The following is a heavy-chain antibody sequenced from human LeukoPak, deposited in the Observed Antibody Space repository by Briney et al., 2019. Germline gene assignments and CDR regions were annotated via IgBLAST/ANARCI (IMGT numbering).Heavy chain of an antibody. CDR1: GGSISSYH. CDR2: IYTSGNT. Sequence: SETLSLTYTVSGGSISSYHWSWIRQPAGKGLEWIGRIYTSGNTNYNPSLKSRVTMSVDASKNQFSLKLSSVTAADTAVYYCARVGDYALKDWGQGTLVTVSS. D-gene: IGHD3-16*01. J-gene: IGHJ4*02. CDR3: ARVGDYALKD. V-gene: IGHV4-4*07.